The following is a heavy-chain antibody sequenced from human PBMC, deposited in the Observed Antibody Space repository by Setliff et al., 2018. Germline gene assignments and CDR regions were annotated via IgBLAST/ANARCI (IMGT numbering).Heavy chain of an antibody. CDR3: ARLPKIVTGYYGSHYYYYMDV. J-gene: IGHJ6*03. CDR2: LYTSGST. Sequence: SETLSLTCNVSGASISSHAWSWIRQPPGKRLEYIGYLYTSGSTNYNPSLKSRVTLSVDTSKNQFSLRLNSVTAADTAVYYCARLPKIVTGYYGSHYYYYMDVWGKGTTVTVSS. D-gene: IGHD3-9*01. CDR1: GASISSHA. V-gene: IGHV4-4*08.